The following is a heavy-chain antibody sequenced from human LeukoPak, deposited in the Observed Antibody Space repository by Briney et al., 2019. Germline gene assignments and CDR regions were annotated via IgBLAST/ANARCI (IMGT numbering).Heavy chain of an antibody. V-gene: IGHV4-61*02. J-gene: IGHJ4*02. Sequence: PSETLSLTCTVSGGSISSGSYYWSWIRQPAGKGLEWIGRIYTSGSTNYNPSLKSRVTISVDTSKNQFSLKLSSVTAADTAVYYCATLGSMVRGVIPPPFDYWGQGTLVTVSS. CDR1: GGSISSGSYY. D-gene: IGHD3-10*01. CDR2: IYTSGST. CDR3: ATLGSMVRGVIPPPFDY.